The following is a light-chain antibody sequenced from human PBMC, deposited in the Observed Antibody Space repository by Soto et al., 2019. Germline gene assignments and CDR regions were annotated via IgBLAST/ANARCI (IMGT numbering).Light chain of an antibody. V-gene: IGKV3-20*01. CDR3: QQYGSSST. J-gene: IGKJ1*01. CDR2: GAS. Sequence: EIVLTQSPGTRSLSPGERATLSCRASQSVSSSYLAWYQQKPGQAPRLLIYGASGRATGIPDRFSGSGSGTDFTLTISRLEPEDFAVYYCQQYGSSSTFGQGTKVDIK. CDR1: QSVSSSY.